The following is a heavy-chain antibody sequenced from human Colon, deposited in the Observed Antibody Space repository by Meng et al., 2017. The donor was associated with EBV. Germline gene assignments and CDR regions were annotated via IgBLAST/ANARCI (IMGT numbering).Heavy chain of an antibody. Sequence: QVLLQESGAGLVKPSGTLSLTCAVSGTSISTSNWWSWIRQSPGEGLEWIGAIYHNGQTNYNPSLKSRVSMSVDESKNEFSLNLKSVTAADTAVYYCARGGGVTHIPWGQGVLVTVSS. D-gene: IGHD2-8*02. CDR3: ARGGGVTHIP. CDR2: IYHNGQT. J-gene: IGHJ5*02. V-gene: IGHV4-4*02. CDR1: GTSISTSNW.